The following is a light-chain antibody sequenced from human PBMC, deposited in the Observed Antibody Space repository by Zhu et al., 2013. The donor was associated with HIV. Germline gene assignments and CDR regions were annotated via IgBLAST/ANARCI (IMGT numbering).Light chain of an antibody. CDR3: SSYTINTLQL. Sequence: QSALTQPASVSGSPGQSITISCTGTSSDVGGYDYVSWYQHHPGRAPKLMIYEVSNRPSGVSNRFSGSKSGNTASLTISGLQAEDEGDYYCSSYTINTLQLFGGGTKVTVL. CDR2: EVS. V-gene: IGLV2-14*01. J-gene: IGLJ3*02. CDR1: SSDVGGYDY.